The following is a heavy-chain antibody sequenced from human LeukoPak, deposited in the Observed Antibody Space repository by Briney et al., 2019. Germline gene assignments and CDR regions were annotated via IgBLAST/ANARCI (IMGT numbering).Heavy chain of an antibody. D-gene: IGHD4-17*01. CDR2: INHSGST. V-gene: IGHV4-34*01. CDR1: GGSFSGYY. J-gene: IGHJ4*02. CDR3: AREMTTVTTFDY. Sequence: PSETLSLTCAVYGGSFSGYYWSWIRQPPGKGLEWIREINHSGSTNYNPSLKSRVTISVDTSKNQFSLKLSSVTAADTAVYYCAREMTTVTTFDYWGQGTLVAVSS.